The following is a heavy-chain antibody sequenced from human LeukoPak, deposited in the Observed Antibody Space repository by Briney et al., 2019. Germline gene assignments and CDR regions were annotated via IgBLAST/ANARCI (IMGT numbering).Heavy chain of an antibody. D-gene: IGHD3-10*01. Sequence: GGSLRLSCAASGFTFSSYWMSWVRQAPGKGLQWVSVIYSDGSTYYADSVKGRFTISRDNSKNTLYLQMNSLRAEDTAVYYCARDSYFHYWGQGTLVTVSS. CDR1: GFTFSSYW. CDR3: ARDSYFHY. J-gene: IGHJ4*02. V-gene: IGHV3-53*01. CDR2: IYSDGST.